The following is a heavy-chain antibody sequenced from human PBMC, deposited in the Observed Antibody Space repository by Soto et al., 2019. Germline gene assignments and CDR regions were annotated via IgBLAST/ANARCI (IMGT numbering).Heavy chain of an antibody. D-gene: IGHD2-15*01. J-gene: IGHJ4*02. CDR1: GGSISSSSYY. CDR3: ARHVYCSDGRCYAAGHYFDY. V-gene: IGHV4-39*01. CDR2: IYYSGST. Sequence: PSETLSLTCTVSGGSISSSSYYWGWIRQPPGRGLEWIGTIYYSGSTYFNPSLKSRVTISVDTSKNQLSLKLTSVTAADTAVYYCARHVYCSDGRCYAAGHYFDYWGQGTLVTVSS.